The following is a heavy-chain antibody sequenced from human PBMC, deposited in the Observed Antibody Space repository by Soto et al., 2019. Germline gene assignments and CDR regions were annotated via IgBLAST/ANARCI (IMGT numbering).Heavy chain of an antibody. Sequence: GGSLRLSCAASGFSVRSNYMTWVRQSPGKGLEWASIIYIAGTTYYADSVEGRFTISRDNSKNTLSLQMNSLRAEDTAVYYCARDSQGVPPATPGYYFYGMDVWGQGTTVTVSS. CDR3: ARDSQGVPPATPGYYFYGMDV. CDR2: IYIAGTT. V-gene: IGHV3-53*01. D-gene: IGHD2-2*01. CDR1: GFSVRSNY. J-gene: IGHJ6*02.